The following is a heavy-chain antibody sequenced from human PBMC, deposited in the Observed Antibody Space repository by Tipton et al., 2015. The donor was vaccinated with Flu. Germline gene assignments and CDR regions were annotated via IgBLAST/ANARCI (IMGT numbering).Heavy chain of an antibody. CDR2: IIPLFGTA. D-gene: IGHD2-2*01. CDR3: ARGPDIVVVPAAMGWFDP. V-gene: IGHV1-69*18. Sequence: QLVQSGAEVKKPGSSVKVSCKASGGTFSSYAISWVRQAPGQGLEWMGRIIPLFGTANYAQKFQGRVTITADESTSTAYMELSSLRSEDTAVYYCARGPDIVVVPAAMGWFDPWGQGTLVTVSS. CDR1: GGTFSSYA. J-gene: IGHJ5*02.